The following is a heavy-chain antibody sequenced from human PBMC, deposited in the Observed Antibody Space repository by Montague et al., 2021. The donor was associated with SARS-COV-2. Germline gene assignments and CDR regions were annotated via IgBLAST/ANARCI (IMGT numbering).Heavy chain of an antibody. J-gene: IGHJ4*02. Sequence: SLRLSCAASGFTFSSYAMHWVRQAPGKGLEWVAVISYDGSNKYYADSVKGRFTISRDNSKNTLYLQMNSLRAEDTAVYYCARGYSGSYYSYFDYWGQGTLATVSS. D-gene: IGHD1-26*01. CDR1: GFTFSSYA. CDR3: ARGYSGSYYSYFDY. V-gene: IGHV3-30*04. CDR2: ISYDGSNK.